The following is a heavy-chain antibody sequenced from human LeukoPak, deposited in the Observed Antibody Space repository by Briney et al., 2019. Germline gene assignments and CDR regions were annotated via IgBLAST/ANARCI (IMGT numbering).Heavy chain of an antibody. J-gene: IGHJ4*02. V-gene: IGHV3-48*03. D-gene: IGHD4-17*01. Sequence: GGSLRLSCAASGFTFSSYEMNWVRQAPGKGLEWVSYISSSGSTIYYADSVKGRFTISRDNAKNSLYLQMNSLRAEDTAVYYCARAPTVTGGGFFDYWGQGTLVTVSS. CDR3: ARAPTVTGGGFFDY. CDR1: GFTFSSYE. CDR2: ISSSGSTI.